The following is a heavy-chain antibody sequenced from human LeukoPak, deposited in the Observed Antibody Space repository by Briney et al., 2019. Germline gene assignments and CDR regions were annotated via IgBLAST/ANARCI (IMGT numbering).Heavy chain of an antibody. Sequence: GASVKVSCKASGGTFSSYAISWVRQAPGQGLEWMGGIIPIFGTANYAQKFQGRVTITADESTSTAYMELSSLRSEDTAVYYCARGTNNRDYDILTGYYYFDYWGQGTLVTVSS. CDR1: GGTFSSYA. D-gene: IGHD3-9*01. CDR2: IIPIFGTA. J-gene: IGHJ4*02. V-gene: IGHV1-69*13. CDR3: ARGTNNRDYDILTGYYYFDY.